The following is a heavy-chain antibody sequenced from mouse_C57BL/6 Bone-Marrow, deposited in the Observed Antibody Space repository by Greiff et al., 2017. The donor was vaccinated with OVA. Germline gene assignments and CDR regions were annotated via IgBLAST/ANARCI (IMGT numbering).Heavy chain of an antibody. Sequence: EVMLVESGGGLVKPGGSLKLSCAASGFTFSSYAMSWVRQTPEKRLEWVATISDGGSYTYYPDNVKGRFTISRDNAKNNLYLQMSHLKSEDTAMYYCARDYYYGSLAYWGQGTLVTVSA. CDR2: ISDGGSYT. CDR1: GFTFSSYA. D-gene: IGHD1-1*01. CDR3: ARDYYYGSLAY. V-gene: IGHV5-4*01. J-gene: IGHJ3*01.